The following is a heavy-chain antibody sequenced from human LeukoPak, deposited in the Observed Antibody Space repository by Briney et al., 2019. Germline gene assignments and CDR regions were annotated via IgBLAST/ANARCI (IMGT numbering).Heavy chain of an antibody. D-gene: IGHD6-25*01. Sequence: ASVKVSCKASGYTFTGYYMHWVRQAPGQGLEWMGWINPNSGGTNYAQKFQGWVTMTRDTSISTAYMELSRLRSDDTAVYYCARDQYSSGLYYYYYYGMDVWGQGTTVTVSS. CDR2: INPNSGGT. CDR1: GYTFTGYY. V-gene: IGHV1-2*04. J-gene: IGHJ6*02. CDR3: ARDQYSSGLYYYYYYGMDV.